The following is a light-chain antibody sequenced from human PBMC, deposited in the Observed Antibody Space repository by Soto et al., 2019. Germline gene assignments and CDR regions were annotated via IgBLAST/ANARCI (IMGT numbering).Light chain of an antibody. CDR3: QQYTGPPTT. CDR1: QTVSSNY. V-gene: IGKV3-20*01. CDR2: GAS. Sequence: LTQSRDTLSLSPGERATLSCRASQTVSSNYLAWCQQRPGQAPRLLIYGASTRAAGIPDRFSGSGSGTDFTLTITRLEPEDSAVYFCQQYTGPPTTFGQGTRLEI. J-gene: IGKJ5*01.